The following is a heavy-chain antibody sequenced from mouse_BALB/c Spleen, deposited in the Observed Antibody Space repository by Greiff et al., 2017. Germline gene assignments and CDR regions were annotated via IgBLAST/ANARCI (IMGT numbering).Heavy chain of an antibody. Sequence: VQLQQSGTVLARPGASVKMSCKASGYTFTSYWMHWVNQRPGQGLEWIGAIYPGNSDTSYNQKFKGKAKLTAVTSTSTAYMELSSLTNEDSAVYYCTRYGYGSSYDAMDYWGQGTSVTVSS. CDR3: TRYGYGSSYDAMDY. J-gene: IGHJ4*01. V-gene: IGHV1-5*01. CDR2: IYPGNSDT. D-gene: IGHD1-1*01. CDR1: GYTFTSYW.